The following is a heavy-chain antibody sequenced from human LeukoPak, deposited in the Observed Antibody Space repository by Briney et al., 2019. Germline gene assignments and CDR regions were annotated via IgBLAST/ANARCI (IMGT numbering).Heavy chain of an antibody. CDR1: GFTFSSYG. CDR2: IRYDGSNK. D-gene: IGHD3-22*01. J-gene: IGHJ3*02. V-gene: IGHV3-30*02. Sequence: GGSLRLSCAASGFTFSSYGMHWVRQAPGKGLEWVAFIRYDGSNKYYADYVKGRFTISRDNSKNTLYLQMNSLRAEDTAVYYCAKDDYYDSSGYYWSEAFDIWAKGQWSPSLQ. CDR3: AKDDYYDSSGYYWSEAFDI.